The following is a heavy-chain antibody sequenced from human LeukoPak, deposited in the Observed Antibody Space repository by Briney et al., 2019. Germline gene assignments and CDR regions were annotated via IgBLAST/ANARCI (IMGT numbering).Heavy chain of an antibody. J-gene: IGHJ4*02. CDR3: ARDLVAAAGRPLGY. D-gene: IGHD6-13*01. Sequence: ASVKVSCKASGYTFTSYAMHWVRQAPGQRLEWMGWINAGNGNTKYSQEFQGRVTITRNTSASTAYMELSSLRSEDTAVYYCARDLVAAAGRPLGYWGQGTLVTVSS. V-gene: IGHV1-3*01. CDR1: GYTFTSYA. CDR2: INAGNGNT.